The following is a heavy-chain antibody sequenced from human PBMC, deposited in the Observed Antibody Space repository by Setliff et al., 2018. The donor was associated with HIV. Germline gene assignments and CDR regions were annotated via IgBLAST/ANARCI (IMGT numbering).Heavy chain of an antibody. J-gene: IGHJ3*02. Sequence: GGSLRLSCAASGFSFSIYEMNWVRQAPGKGLEWLSYISSSGTILYVDSVQGRFTISRDNAKNSLYLQMNSLRAEDTAVYYCARSHYDSRGYYYRGDAFDIWGPGTMVTVSS. CDR1: GFSFSIYE. D-gene: IGHD3-22*01. CDR2: ISSSGTI. V-gene: IGHV3-48*03. CDR3: ARSHYDSRGYYYRGDAFDI.